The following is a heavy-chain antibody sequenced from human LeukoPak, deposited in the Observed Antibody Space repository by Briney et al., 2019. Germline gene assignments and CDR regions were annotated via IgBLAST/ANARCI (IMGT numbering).Heavy chain of an antibody. CDR3: ARGGRYYFAY. D-gene: IGHD1-14*01. V-gene: IGHV3-9*01. Sequence: PGRSLRLSCAASGFTFDDYAMHWVRQAPGKGLEWVSGISWNSGSIGYADSVKGRFTISRDNAKNSLYLQMNSLRAEDTAIYYCARGGRYYFAYWGQGTLVTVSS. CDR2: ISWNSGSI. CDR1: GFTFDDYA. J-gene: IGHJ4*02.